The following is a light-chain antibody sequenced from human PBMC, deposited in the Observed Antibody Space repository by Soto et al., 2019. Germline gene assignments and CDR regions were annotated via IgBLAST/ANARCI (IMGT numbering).Light chain of an antibody. CDR3: QHYGTSTWT. V-gene: IGKV3-20*01. CDR2: GAS. Sequence: EIVLTQSPGTLSLSPGERATLSCRASQSIRSSYLAWYQQKSGQAPRLLIYGASSRATGIPDRLSGSGSGTDFTLTISRLEPEDFAMYYCQHYGTSTWTFGQGTKVEI. CDR1: QSIRSSY. J-gene: IGKJ1*01.